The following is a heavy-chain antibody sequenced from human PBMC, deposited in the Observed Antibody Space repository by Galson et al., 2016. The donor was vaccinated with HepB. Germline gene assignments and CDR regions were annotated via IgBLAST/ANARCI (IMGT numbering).Heavy chain of an antibody. CDR3: TKVLPYSAGHGMDV. J-gene: IGHJ6*01. CDR2: ISGSGDRR. Sequence: SLRLSCAASGFTFSRYAMSWVRQAPGKGLEWVSVISGSGDRRYYADSVKGRFIISRDNSKNTVYLQMNSLRVEDTAVYYCTKVLPYSAGHGMDVRGQGTTATVSS. V-gene: IGHV3-23*01. CDR1: GFTFSRYA. D-gene: IGHD6-13*01.